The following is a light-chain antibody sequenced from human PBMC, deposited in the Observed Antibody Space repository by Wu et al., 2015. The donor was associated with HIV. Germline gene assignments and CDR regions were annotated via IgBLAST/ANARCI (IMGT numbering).Light chain of an antibody. CDR2: GAS. Sequence: EIVLTQSPATLSLSPGERATLSCRASQSVSSYLAWYQQKPGQAPRLLIYGASNRATGTPARFSGGGSGTDFTLTISSLEPEDFAVYYCQQRGNWPLTFGQGTRLEIK. J-gene: IGKJ5*01. CDR3: QQRGNWPLT. V-gene: IGKV3-11*01. CDR1: QSVSSY.